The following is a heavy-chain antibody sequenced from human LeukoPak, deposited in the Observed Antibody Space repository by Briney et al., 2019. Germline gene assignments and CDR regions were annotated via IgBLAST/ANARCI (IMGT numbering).Heavy chain of an antibody. Sequence: SETLSLTRAVYGGSFSGYHWSWIRQPPGKGLEWIGEINHSGSTNYNPSLKSRVTISVDTSKNQFSLKLSSVTAADTAVYYCASQSGALDYWGQGTLVTVSS. CDR1: GGSFSGYH. J-gene: IGHJ4*02. V-gene: IGHV4-34*01. CDR3: ASQSGALDY. D-gene: IGHD2-15*01. CDR2: INHSGST.